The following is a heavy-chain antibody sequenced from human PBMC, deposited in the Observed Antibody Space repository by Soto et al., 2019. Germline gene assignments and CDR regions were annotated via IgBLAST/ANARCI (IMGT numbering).Heavy chain of an antibody. D-gene: IGHD3-9*01. CDR2: ISGSGGST. Sequence: PGGSLRLSCAASGFTFSSYAMSWVRQAPGKGPEWVSAISGSGGSTYYADSVKGRFTISRDNSKNTLYLQMNSLRAEDTAVYYCAKGYDILTGYSYFDYWGQGTLVTVSS. CDR3: AKGYDILTGYSYFDY. J-gene: IGHJ4*02. CDR1: GFTFSSYA. V-gene: IGHV3-23*01.